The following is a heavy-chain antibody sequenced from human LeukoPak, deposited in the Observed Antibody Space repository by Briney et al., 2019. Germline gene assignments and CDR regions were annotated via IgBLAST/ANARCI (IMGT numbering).Heavy chain of an antibody. CDR2: IRGSSKTI. CDR1: GFTFSHFS. D-gene: IGHD3-10*01. Sequence: GGSLRLSCTASGFTFSHFSMNWVRLAPGKGLQWVSFIRGSSKTIYYGDSVKGRFTISRDNAKNSLYLQMNGLRDEDAALYFCARDSGNYIDYWGQGTQVVVSS. V-gene: IGHV3-48*02. CDR3: ARDSGNYIDY. J-gene: IGHJ4*01.